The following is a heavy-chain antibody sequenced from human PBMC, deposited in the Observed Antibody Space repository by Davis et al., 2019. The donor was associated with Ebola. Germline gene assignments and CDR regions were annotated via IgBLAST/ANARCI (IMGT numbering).Heavy chain of an antibody. J-gene: IGHJ4*02. CDR3: ARGITVFGVVSHFDF. Sequence: GESLKISCAASGFTFSSYWMHWVRQAPGKGLVWVSRINSDGSSTSYADSVKGRFTISRDNAKNTLYLQMNSLRAEDTAVYYCARGITVFGVVSHFDFWGQGTLVTVSS. V-gene: IGHV3-74*01. CDR2: INSDGSST. D-gene: IGHD3-3*01. CDR1: GFTFSSYW.